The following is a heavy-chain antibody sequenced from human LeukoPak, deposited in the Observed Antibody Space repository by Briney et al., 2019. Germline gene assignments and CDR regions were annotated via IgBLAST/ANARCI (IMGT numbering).Heavy chain of an antibody. D-gene: IGHD1-26*01. CDR1: GYTFTSYY. CDR3: TRDRRGSYFLYYYYYYMGV. CDR2: IDPSGGST. V-gene: IGHV1-46*01. Sequence: GASVKVSCKASGYTFTSYYMHWVRQAPGQGLEWMGIIDPSGGSTSYAQKFQGRVTMTRDMSTSTVYMELSSLRSEDTAVYYCTRDRRGSYFLYYYYYYMGVWGKGTTVTVSS. J-gene: IGHJ6*03.